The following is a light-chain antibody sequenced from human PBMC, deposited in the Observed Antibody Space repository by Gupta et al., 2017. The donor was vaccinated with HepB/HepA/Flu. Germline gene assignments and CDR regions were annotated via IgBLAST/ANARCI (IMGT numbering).Light chain of an antibody. CDR3: QSYDSSLSGSRV. CDR1: SSNIGAGYD. CDR2: GNS. V-gene: IGLV1-40*01. Sequence: QSVLTPPPSVSGAPGQSLTISCTGSSSNIGAGYDVHWYQQLPGTAPNLLIYGNSNRPSGVPDRFSGSKSGTSASLAITGLQAEDEADYYCQSYDSSLSGSRVFGGGTKLTVL. J-gene: IGLJ3*02.